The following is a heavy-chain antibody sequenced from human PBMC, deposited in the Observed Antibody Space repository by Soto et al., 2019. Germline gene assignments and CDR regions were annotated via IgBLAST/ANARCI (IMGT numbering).Heavy chain of an antibody. V-gene: IGHV4-59*01. CDR2: VYYTGTT. Sequence: SGTXSLTCTVSGFSICSYDLSWVRQPPGKGLEWIASVYYTGTTNYNPSLGSRVTISIDAPENQISLKLTSVTAADTAFYYCARDKLITGMFDFWGQGTLVTVSS. CDR3: ARDKLITGMFDF. CDR1: GFSICSYD. J-gene: IGHJ4*02. D-gene: IGHD3-16*01.